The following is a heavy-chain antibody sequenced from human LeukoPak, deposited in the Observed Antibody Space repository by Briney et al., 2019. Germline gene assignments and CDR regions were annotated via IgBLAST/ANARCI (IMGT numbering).Heavy chain of an antibody. Sequence: PGGSLRLSCAASGFTFSSNWMSWVRQAPGKGLEWVAKIKQDGSEKYYVDSVKGRFTISRDNAKNSLYLQMNSLRAEDTAVYYCARVHYYDSSGYSDYWGQGTLVTVSS. CDR2: IKQDGSEK. CDR3: ARVHYYDSSGYSDY. V-gene: IGHV3-7*01. J-gene: IGHJ4*02. D-gene: IGHD3-22*01. CDR1: GFTFSSNW.